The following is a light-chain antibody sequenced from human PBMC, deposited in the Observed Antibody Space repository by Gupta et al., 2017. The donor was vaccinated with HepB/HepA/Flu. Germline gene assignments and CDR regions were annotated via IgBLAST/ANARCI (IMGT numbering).Light chain of an antibody. CDR3: QGGDINSDPVV. J-gene: IGLJ2*01. CDR1: NVGSKS. V-gene: IGLV3-21*02. CDR2: DDS. Sequence: SYVLTQPPSVSVAPGETARITWGGNNVGSKSVHWYQQKPGQAPVLVVYDDSDRPSGIPERFSGSNYGNTATLTISRVEAGDEADYYCQGGDINSDPVVFGGGTKLTVL.